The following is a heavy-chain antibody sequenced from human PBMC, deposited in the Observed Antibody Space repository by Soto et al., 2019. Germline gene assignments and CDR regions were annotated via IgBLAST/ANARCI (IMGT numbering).Heavy chain of an antibody. Sequence: PSETLSLTCTVSGGSISSYYWSWIRQPAGKGLEWIGRIYTSGSTNYNPSLKSRVTMSVDTSKNQFSLKLSSVTAADTAVYYCARAPHPSSPGGPYSSIDYWGQGTLVTVS. CDR2: IYTSGST. V-gene: IGHV4-4*07. CDR1: GGSISSYY. J-gene: IGHJ4*02. CDR3: ARAPHPSSPGGPYSSIDY. D-gene: IGHD6-6*01.